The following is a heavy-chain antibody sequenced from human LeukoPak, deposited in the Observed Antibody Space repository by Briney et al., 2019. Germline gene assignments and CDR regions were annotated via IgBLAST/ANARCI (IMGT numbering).Heavy chain of an antibody. CDR2: IIPIFGTA. V-gene: IGHV1-69*01. D-gene: IGHD3-22*01. Sequence: SVKVSCKASGGTFSSYAISWVRQAPGQGLEWMGGIIPIFGTANYAQKFQGRVTITADESTSTAYMELSSLRSEDTAVYYCARSDYYDSSGYSGYWGQGTLVTVSS. J-gene: IGHJ4*02. CDR3: ARSDYYDSSGYSGY. CDR1: GGTFSSYA.